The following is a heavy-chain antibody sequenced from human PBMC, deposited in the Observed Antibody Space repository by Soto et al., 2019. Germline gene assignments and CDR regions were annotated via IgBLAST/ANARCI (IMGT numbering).Heavy chain of an antibody. D-gene: IGHD6-6*01. J-gene: IGHJ4*02. V-gene: IGHV2-5*01. CDR1: GVSLSSRGVG. CDR3: AHSPWGAAPDY. Sequence: QITLKESGPTLVKPTQTLTLTCILSGVSLSSRGVGVSWIRQPPGKALEWLAIIYWNYDKRYSPSQNNRLTVTKDTYKHQVVLTMTNMDPVDTARYYCAHSPWGAAPDYWGQGTLVTVSS. CDR2: IYWNYDK.